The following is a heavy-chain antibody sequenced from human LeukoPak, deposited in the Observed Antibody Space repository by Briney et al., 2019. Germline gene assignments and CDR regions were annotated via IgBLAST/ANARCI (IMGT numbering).Heavy chain of an antibody. J-gene: IGHJ4*02. CDR1: GGSISSYN. CDR2: IYYSGST. D-gene: IGHD5-18*01. CDR3: ARDPAGYSYGDPFDY. V-gene: IGHV4-59*12. Sequence: SETLSLTCTVSGGSISSYNWSWIRQPPGKGLEWIGYIYYSGSTNYNPSLKSRVTISVDTSKNQFSLKLSSVTAADTAVYYCARDPAGYSYGDPFDYWGQGTLVTVSS.